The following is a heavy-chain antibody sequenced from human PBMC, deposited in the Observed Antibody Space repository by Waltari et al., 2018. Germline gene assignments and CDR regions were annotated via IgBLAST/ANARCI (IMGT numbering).Heavy chain of an antibody. Sequence: QVQLQESGPGLVKPSQTLSLTCTVSGGSISSGSYYWSWIRQPAGKGLEWIGRIYTGGSTNYNPSLKSRVTISVDTSKNQFSLKLSSVTAADTAVYYCAREYSSSLRYYYYGMDVWGQGTTVTVSS. CDR1: GGSISSGSYY. CDR2: IYTGGST. V-gene: IGHV4-61*02. J-gene: IGHJ6*02. CDR3: AREYSSSLRYYYYGMDV. D-gene: IGHD6-13*01.